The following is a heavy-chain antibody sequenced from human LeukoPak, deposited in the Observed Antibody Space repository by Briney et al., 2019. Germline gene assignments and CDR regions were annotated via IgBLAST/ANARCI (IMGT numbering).Heavy chain of an antibody. J-gene: IGHJ4*02. D-gene: IGHD3-16*01. CDR2: MHFSGST. Sequence: SETLSLTCTISGGSVSDYYWSWIRQPPGKGLEWIGYMHFSGSTNYNPSLKSRITISVDTSKNQFSLRLSSVTAADTAVYYCARGFMGANFDYWGQGTLVTVSS. CDR1: GGSVSDYY. CDR3: ARGFMGANFDY. V-gene: IGHV4-59*02.